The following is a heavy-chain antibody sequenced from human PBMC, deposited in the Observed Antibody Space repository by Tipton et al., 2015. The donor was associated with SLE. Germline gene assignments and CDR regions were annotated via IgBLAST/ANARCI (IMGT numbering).Heavy chain of an antibody. V-gene: IGHV4-34*08. CDR3: ASSYTGTYYDAFDI. CDR2: ISHSGST. CDR1: GFTLSSYT. Sequence: LRLSCAATGFTLSSYTMNWVRQPPGKGLEWIGDISHSGSTNYNPSLKSRVTISVDSSKSQFSLKLSSVTAADTAVYYCASSYTGTYYDAFDIWGQGTLVTVSS. J-gene: IGHJ3*02. D-gene: IGHD1-26*01.